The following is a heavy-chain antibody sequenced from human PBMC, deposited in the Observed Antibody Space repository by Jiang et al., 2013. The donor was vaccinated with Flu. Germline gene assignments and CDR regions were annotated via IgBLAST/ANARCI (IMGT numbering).Heavy chain of an antibody. CDR3: ANRIVGASVDY. V-gene: IGHV1-69*13. D-gene: IGHD1-26*01. Sequence: GAEVKKPGASVKVSCKASGYTFTSYGISWVRQAPGQGLEWMGGIIPIFGTANYAQKFQGRVTITADESTSTAYMELSSLRSEDTAVYYCANRIVGASVDYWGQGTLVTVSS. J-gene: IGHJ4*02. CDR2: IIPIFGTA. CDR1: GYTFTSYG.